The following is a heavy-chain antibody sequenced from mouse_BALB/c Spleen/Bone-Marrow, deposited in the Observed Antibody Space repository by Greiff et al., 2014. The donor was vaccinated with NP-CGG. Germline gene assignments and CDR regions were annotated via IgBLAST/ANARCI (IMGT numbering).Heavy chain of an antibody. J-gene: IGHJ1*01. CDR3: TLAYFGQGDWFFDV. V-gene: IGHV1-5*01. Sequence: EVQLQQSGTVLARPGASVKMSCKASDYTFTSYRMHWLKQRPGQGLEWIGAIYPGDSDTSYNQKFKGKAELTAVTSTSTAHMDLSSLTNEDSAVYYCTLAYFGQGDWFFDVWGAGTTVTVSS. D-gene: IGHD2-10*01. CDR1: DYTFTSYR. CDR2: IYPGDSDT.